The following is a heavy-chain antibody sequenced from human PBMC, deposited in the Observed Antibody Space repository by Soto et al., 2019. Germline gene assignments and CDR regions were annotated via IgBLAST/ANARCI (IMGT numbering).Heavy chain of an antibody. Sequence: QVQLVQSGAEVKEPGASVTVSCRASGDRFTDYYMHWVRQAPGQGLEWMGWINPNSGVTKYAQKFQGWVTMTRDTSIRTVYMQPSRLGFDDTAIYYCARESGGATATLDYYYFYMDVWGTGTTVTVSS. CDR3: ARESGGATATLDYYYFYMDV. D-gene: IGHD5-12*01. CDR2: INPNSGVT. V-gene: IGHV1-2*04. J-gene: IGHJ6*03. CDR1: GDRFTDYY.